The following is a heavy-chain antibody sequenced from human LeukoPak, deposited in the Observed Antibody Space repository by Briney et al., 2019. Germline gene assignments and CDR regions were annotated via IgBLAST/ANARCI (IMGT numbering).Heavy chain of an antibody. CDR3: ARVDCSSTSCYDYYYYGMDV. CDR2: IIPIFGTA. Sequence: SVKVSCKASGGSFSSYAISWVRQAPGQGLEWMGGIIPIFGTANYAQKFQGRVTITADESTSTAYMELSSLRSEDTAVYYCARVDCSSTSCYDYYYYGMDVWGKGTTVTVSS. CDR1: GGSFSSYA. V-gene: IGHV1-69*13. J-gene: IGHJ6*04. D-gene: IGHD2-2*01.